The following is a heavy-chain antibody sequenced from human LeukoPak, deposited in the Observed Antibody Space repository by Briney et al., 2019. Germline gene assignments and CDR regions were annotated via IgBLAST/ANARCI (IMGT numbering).Heavy chain of an antibody. CDR3: ASRRSPYYYYYMDV. J-gene: IGHJ6*03. CDR2: INSDGSST. V-gene: IGHV3-74*01. CDR1: GFTFSSYW. Sequence: GGSLRLSCAASGFTFSSYWMQWVRQAPGKGLVWVSRINSDGSSTSYADSVKGRFTISRDNAKNTLYLQMNSLRAEDTAVYYCASRRSPYYYYYMDVWGKGTTVTVSS.